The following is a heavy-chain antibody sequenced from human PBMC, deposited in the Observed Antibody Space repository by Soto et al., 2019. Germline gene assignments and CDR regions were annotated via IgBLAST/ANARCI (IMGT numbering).Heavy chain of an antibody. CDR1: GGSISSSSYY. CDR3: AVPTGIEVTGPDY. D-gene: IGHD6-19*01. V-gene: IGHV4-39*01. Sequence: SETLSLTCTVSGGSISSSSYYWGWIRQPPGKGLEWIGSIYYSGSTYYNPSLKSRVTISRDTLYLQMSSLRADDTAVYYCAVPTGIEVTGPDYWGQGTLVTVSS. CDR2: IYYSGST. J-gene: IGHJ4*02.